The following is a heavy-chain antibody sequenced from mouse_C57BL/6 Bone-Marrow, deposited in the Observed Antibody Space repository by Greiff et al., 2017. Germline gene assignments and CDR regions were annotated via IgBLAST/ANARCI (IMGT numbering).Heavy chain of an antibody. CDR2: IYPSDSET. V-gene: IGHV1-61*01. D-gene: IGHD2-3*01. J-gene: IGHJ3*01. CDR1: GYTFTSYW. Sequence: QVQLQQSGAELVRPGSSVKLSCKASGYTFTSYWMDWVKQRPGQGLEWIGNIYPSDSETHYNQKFKDKATLTVDKSSSTASMQPSSLTSEDAAVYFCARGRWSFAYWGQGTLVTVSA. CDR3: ARGRWSFAY.